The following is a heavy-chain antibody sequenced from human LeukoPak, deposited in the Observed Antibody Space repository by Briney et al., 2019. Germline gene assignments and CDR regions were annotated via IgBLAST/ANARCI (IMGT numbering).Heavy chain of an antibody. CDR3: ARERGYNYGYSGYYDH. CDR1: GFRFSSFE. CDR2: ISTSGAST. D-gene: IGHD5-18*01. J-gene: IGHJ4*02. V-gene: IGHV3-48*03. Sequence: GSLRLSCAASGFRFSSFEINWVRQAPGKGLEWISYISTSGASTYYADSVRGRFTISRDNAKDSLYLRMDTLRVEDPAVYYCARERGYNYGYSGYYDHWGQGILVSVSS.